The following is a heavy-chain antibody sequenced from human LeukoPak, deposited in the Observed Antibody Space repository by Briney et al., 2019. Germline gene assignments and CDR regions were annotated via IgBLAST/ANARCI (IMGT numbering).Heavy chain of an antibody. CDR1: GGTFSSYA. CDR2: IIPIFGTV. V-gene: IGHV1-69*13. CDR3: ARVRRFGELFIDY. J-gene: IGHJ4*02. Sequence: ASVKVSCKASGGTFSSYAISWVRQAPGQGLEWMGGIIPIFGTVNYAQKFQGRVTITADESTSTAYMELSSLRSEDTAVYYCARVRRFGELFIDYWGQGTLVTVSS. D-gene: IGHD3-10*01.